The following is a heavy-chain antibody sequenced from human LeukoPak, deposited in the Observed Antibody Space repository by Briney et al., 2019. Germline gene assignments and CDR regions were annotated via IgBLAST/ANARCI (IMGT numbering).Heavy chain of an antibody. D-gene: IGHD2-15*01. CDR2: IWYDGSQK. CDR1: GFTFNNYG. V-gene: IGHV3-33*06. Sequence: GRSLRLSCAASGFTFNNYGMHWVRQTPGRGLEWVALIWYDGSQKYHADSVKGRFTISRDNSKNTVFKEMNSLRVEDTAVYYCAKGHLRNRGLGFMDYWGQGTLVTVSS. CDR3: AKGHLRNRGLGFMDY. J-gene: IGHJ4*02.